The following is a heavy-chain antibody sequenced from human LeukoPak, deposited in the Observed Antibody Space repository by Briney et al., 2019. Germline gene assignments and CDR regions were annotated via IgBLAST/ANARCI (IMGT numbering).Heavy chain of an antibody. J-gene: IGHJ4*02. CDR3: ARDPEANWAFFDH. V-gene: IGHV1-46*01. CDR2: INPSGGST. D-gene: IGHD7-27*01. Sequence: ASVKVSCKASGYTFTSYYIHWVRQAPGQGLEWMGVINPSGGSTTYAQNFKDRVTMTRDTSTSTVYMEVSSLRSADMALYYCARDPEANWAFFDHWGQGTLVTVSA. CDR1: GYTFTSYY.